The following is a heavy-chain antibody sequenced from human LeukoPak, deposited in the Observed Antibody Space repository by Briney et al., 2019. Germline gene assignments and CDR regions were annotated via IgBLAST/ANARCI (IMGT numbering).Heavy chain of an antibody. CDR1: GFTVSSNY. CDR3: ASQEYTMKDGMDV. D-gene: IGHD3-22*01. CDR2: IYSGGST. V-gene: IGHV3-66*04. Sequence: PGGSLRLSCAASGFTVSSNYMSWVRKAPGKGLEWVSVIYSGGSTYYADSVRGRFTISRDNSKNTLYLQMNSLRAEDTAVYYCASQEYTMKDGMDVWGQGTTVTVSS. J-gene: IGHJ6*02.